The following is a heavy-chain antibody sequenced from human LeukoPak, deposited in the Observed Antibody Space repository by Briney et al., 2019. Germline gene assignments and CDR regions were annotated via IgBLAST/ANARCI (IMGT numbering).Heavy chain of an antibody. D-gene: IGHD5-18*01. CDR2: MNPNSGNT. V-gene: IGHV1-8*01. CDR1: GYTFTSYD. CDR3: ARRPIYSYGLDY. Sequence: GASVKVSCKASGYTFTSYDINWVRQATGQGIEWMGWMNPNSGNTGYAQKCQGRVTMARNTSISTAYMELSSLRSEDTAVYYCARRPIYSYGLDYWGQGTLVTVSS. J-gene: IGHJ4*02.